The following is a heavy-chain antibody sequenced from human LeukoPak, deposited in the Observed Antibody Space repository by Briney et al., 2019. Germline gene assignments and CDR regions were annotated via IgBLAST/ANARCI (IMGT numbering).Heavy chain of an antibody. CDR2: IRHHGNDK. CDR3: ARVTHYFASGSLAIYYFDY. J-gene: IGHJ4*02. V-gene: IGHV3-30*02. CDR1: GFTFENYG. D-gene: IGHD3-10*01. Sequence: PGGSLRLSCAAPGFTFENYGMHWVRQAPGKGLEWVAYIRHHGNDKYYVDSVKGRFTVSRDNSKNMMYLQMNSLRAEDTAVYYCARVTHYFASGSLAIYYFDYWGQGTLVTVSS.